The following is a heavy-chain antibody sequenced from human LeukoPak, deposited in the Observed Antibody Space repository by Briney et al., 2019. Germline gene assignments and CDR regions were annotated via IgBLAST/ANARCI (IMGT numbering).Heavy chain of an antibody. Sequence: KPSETLSLTCTVSGGSISSYHWSWIRQPPGKGLEWIGYIYYSGSTSYNPSLKSRVTISVDTSKNQFSLKLSSVTAADTAVYYCARGAMGATGAFDIWGQGTMVTVSS. CDR1: GGSISSYH. J-gene: IGHJ3*02. V-gene: IGHV4-59*01. CDR2: IYYSGST. CDR3: ARGAMGATGAFDI. D-gene: IGHD1-26*01.